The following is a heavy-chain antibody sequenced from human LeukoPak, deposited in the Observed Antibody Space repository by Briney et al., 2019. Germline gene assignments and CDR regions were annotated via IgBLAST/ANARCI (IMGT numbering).Heavy chain of an antibody. J-gene: IGHJ6*02. CDR3: ARHPWGSYYYGMDA. CDR1: GGTFSSYA. V-gene: IGHV1-69*13. D-gene: IGHD7-27*01. Sequence: ASVKVSCKASGGTFSSYAISWVRQAPGQGLEWMGGIIPIFGTANYAQKFQGRVTITADESTSTAYMELSSLRSEDTAVYYCARHPWGSYYYGMDAWGQGTTVTVSS. CDR2: IIPIFGTA.